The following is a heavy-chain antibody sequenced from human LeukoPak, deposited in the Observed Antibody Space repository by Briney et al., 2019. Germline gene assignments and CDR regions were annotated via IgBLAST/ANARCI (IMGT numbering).Heavy chain of an antibody. CDR2: ISSSSSYM. CDR3: ASRLGSSSWYDY. D-gene: IGHD6-13*01. J-gene: IGHJ4*02. Sequence: GGSLRLSCAASGFTFSSYPMSWVRQAPGKGLEWVSSISSSSSYMFYADSVKGRFTISRDNAKNSLYLQMNSLRAEDTAVYYCASRLGSSSWYDYWGQGTLVTVSS. V-gene: IGHV3-21*03. CDR1: GFTFSSYP.